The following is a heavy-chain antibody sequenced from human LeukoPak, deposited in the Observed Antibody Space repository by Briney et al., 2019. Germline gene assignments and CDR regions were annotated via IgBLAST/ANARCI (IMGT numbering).Heavy chain of an antibody. Sequence: LSLTCAVYGGSFSGYYWSWIRQPPGKGLEWIGFIRSKAYGGTTEHAASVRGRFTISRDDSKSIAYLQLNSLKTEDTAVYYCTRDWPESFDYWGQGTLVTVSS. J-gene: IGHJ4*02. D-gene: IGHD5-24*01. CDR1: GGSFSGYY. CDR3: TRDWPESFDY. CDR2: IRSKAYGGTT. V-gene: IGHV3-49*03.